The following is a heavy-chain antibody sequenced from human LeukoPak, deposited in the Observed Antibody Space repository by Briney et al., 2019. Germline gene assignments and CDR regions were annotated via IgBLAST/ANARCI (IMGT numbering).Heavy chain of an antibody. V-gene: IGHV3-15*01. CDR3: NTGTAAADY. D-gene: IGHD6-25*01. J-gene: IGHJ4*02. CDR1: GFTFSNAW. Sequence: GSLRLSCAASGFTFSNAWMSWVRQAPGKGLEWVGRIKRKADGGTTDYAAPVKDRFTISRDDSKTTLYLQMNSLKPDDTAVYFCNTGTAAADYWGQGTQVTVSS. CDR2: IKRKADGGTT.